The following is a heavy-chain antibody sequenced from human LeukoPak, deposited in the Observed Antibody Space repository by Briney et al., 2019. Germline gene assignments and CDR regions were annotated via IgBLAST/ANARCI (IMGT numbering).Heavy chain of an antibody. Sequence: ASVKVSCKASGYAFTGYYMHWVRQAPEQGLEWMGIINPGGGSTSYAQKFQGRVTMTRDTSTSTVYMELSSLRSEDTAVYYCARAGGSGSYYNLNWFDPWGQGTLVTVSS. CDR3: ARAGGSGSYYNLNWFDP. J-gene: IGHJ5*02. CDR1: GYAFTGYY. CDR2: INPGGGST. V-gene: IGHV1-46*01. D-gene: IGHD3-10*01.